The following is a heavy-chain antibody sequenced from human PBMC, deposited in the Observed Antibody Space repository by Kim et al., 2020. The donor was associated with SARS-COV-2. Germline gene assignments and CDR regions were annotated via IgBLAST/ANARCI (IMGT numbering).Heavy chain of an antibody. V-gene: IGHV3-48*03. J-gene: IGHJ6*03. D-gene: IGHD3-3*01. CDR3: ARVGSGSNYYYYMDV. Sequence: ASSVKVRFTISRDNAQNSLYLQVNSLRAEDTAVYYCARVGSGSNYYYYMDVWGKGTTVTISS.